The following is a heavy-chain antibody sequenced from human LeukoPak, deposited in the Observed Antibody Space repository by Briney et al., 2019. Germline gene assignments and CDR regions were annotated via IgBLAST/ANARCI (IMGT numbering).Heavy chain of an antibody. CDR1: GYTFTSYD. J-gene: IGHJ6*03. CDR2: MNPNSGNT. V-gene: IGHV1-8*03. Sequence: ASVKVSCKASGYTFTSYDINWVRQATGQGLEWMGWMNPNSGNTGYAQKFQGRVTITRNTSISTAYMDLSSLRSEDTAVYYCARRAVAYYYYYYMDVWGKGTTVTVSS. D-gene: IGHD6-19*01. CDR3: ARRAVAYYYYYYMDV.